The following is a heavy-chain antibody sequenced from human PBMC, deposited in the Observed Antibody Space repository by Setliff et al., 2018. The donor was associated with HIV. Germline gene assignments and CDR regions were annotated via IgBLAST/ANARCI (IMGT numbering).Heavy chain of an antibody. CDR1: GGSISSYY. D-gene: IGHD1-20*01. Sequence: PSETLSLTCTVSGGSISSYYWSWIRQPPGKGLEWIGYMYYSGSTNYNPSLKSRVTISVDTSKNQFSLKLNSVTAADTAVYYCASLYNWNPRGGVGGAFDIWGQGTMVTVSS. CDR2: MYYSGST. CDR3: ASLYNWNPRGGVGGAFDI. V-gene: IGHV4-59*01. J-gene: IGHJ3*02.